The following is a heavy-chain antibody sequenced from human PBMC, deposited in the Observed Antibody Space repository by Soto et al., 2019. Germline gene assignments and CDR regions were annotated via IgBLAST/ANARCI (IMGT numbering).Heavy chain of an antibody. CDR1: GYSFTNYW. J-gene: IGHJ6*01. V-gene: IGHV5-51*01. CDR2: VYPADSDT. CDR3: ARTPGYYDSKRWTNYYYDMDV. Sequence: PGESLKISCKGSGYSFTNYWIGWVRQMPGKGLEWMGIVYPADSDTRYSPSFQGQVTISADKSISTAYLQWSSLKASDTAMYYCARTPGYYDSKRWTNYYYDMDVWGQGTTVNVSS. D-gene: IGHD3-22*01.